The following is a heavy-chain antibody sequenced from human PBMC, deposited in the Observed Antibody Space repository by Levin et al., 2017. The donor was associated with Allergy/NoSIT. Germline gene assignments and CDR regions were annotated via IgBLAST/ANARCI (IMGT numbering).Heavy chain of an antibody. CDR2: ISSSGSTI. CDR1: GFTFSDYY. D-gene: IGHD3-16*01. J-gene: IGHJ4*02. CDR3: ARDATVMITVGGVTNFDY. Sequence: GESLKISCAASGFTFSDYYMSWIRQAPGKGLEWVSYISSSGSTIYYADSVKGRFTISRDNAKNSLYLQMNSLRAEDTAVYYCARDATVMITVGGVTNFDYWGQGTLVTVSS. V-gene: IGHV3-11*01.